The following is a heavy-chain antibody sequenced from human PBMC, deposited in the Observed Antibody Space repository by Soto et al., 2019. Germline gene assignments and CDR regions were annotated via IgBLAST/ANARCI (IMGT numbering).Heavy chain of an antibody. CDR1: GFTFNTYA. Sequence: PGGSLRLSCAASGFTFNTYAMSWVRQAPGKGLEWVSIISGSGDTTFYADSVKGRFTISRDNSKNTLYLQMNSLRAEDTALYHCAYVSPEINWNDFDYWGQGTPVPVSS. CDR3: AYVSPEINWNDFDY. D-gene: IGHD1-1*01. CDR2: ISGSGDTT. J-gene: IGHJ4*02. V-gene: IGHV3-23*01.